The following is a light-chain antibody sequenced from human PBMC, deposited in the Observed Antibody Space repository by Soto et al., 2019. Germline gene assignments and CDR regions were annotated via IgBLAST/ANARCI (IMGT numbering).Light chain of an antibody. CDR3: GSYTSSSTRV. CDR1: SSDVGAYNY. CDR2: EVS. Sequence: QSALTQPASVSGSPGQSITISCTGTSSDVGAYNYVSWYQQHPGKAPKLMIYEVSNRPSGISNRFSGSKSGNTASLTISGLQAEDEADYYCGSYTSSSTRVFGTGTKLTVL. J-gene: IGLJ1*01. V-gene: IGLV2-14*01.